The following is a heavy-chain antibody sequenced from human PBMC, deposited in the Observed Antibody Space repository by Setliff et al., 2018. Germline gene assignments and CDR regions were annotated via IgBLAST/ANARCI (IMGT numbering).Heavy chain of an antibody. J-gene: IGHJ4*02. CDR3: ARDTNTWSFDY. CDR1: GYSSGSYN. V-gene: IGHV1-46*01. Sequence: ASVKVSCKASGYSSGSYNMHWVRQAPGQGLEWMGIIDRGGGTPTFAQKFQGRVTMTRDTSTSTVYMEVSSLRSEDTAVYYCARDTNTWSFDYWGQGTLVTVSS. D-gene: IGHD2-8*01. CDR2: IDRGGGTP.